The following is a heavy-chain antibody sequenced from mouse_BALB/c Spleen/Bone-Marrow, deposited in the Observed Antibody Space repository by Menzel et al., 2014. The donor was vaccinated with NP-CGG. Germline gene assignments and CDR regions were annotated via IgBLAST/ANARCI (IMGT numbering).Heavy chain of an antibody. CDR1: GYSFTGYY. Sequence: LVKTGASVKISCKASGYSFTGYYMHWVKQSHGKSLEWIGYISGYNGATRYNQKFKGKATFTVDTSSSTAHMQFNSLTSEDSAVYFCARGGTMISTDAMDYWGQGTSVTVSS. V-gene: IGHV1S34*01. D-gene: IGHD2-4*01. CDR3: ARGGTMISTDAMDY. J-gene: IGHJ4*01. CDR2: ISGYNGAT.